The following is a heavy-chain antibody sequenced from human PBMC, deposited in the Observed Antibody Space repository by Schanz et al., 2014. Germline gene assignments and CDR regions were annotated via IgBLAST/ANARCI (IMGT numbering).Heavy chain of an antibody. Sequence: EVQLLESGGGLVQPGGSLRLSCAASGFTFRGYAMSWVRQAPGRGLEWVSFIYIGGNTYYADSVKGRFTISRDNSKNTVYIQMNSLRAEDTALYYCARDRRNADLDYWGQGTLVTVSS. CDR2: IYIGGNT. CDR1: GFTFRGYA. V-gene: IGHV3-66*01. CDR3: ARDRRNADLDY. D-gene: IGHD1-1*01. J-gene: IGHJ4*02.